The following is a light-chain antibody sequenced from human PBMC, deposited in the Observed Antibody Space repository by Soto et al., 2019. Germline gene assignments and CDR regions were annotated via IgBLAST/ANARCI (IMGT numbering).Light chain of an antibody. CDR1: QSVTSNY. CDR3: QLYGPSLTWT. V-gene: IGKV3-20*01. CDR2: GAS. J-gene: IGKJ1*01. Sequence: ETVLTQSPGTLSLSPGERATISCRASQSVTSNYLAWYQQKPGQAPRLLIFGASGRATGIPDRFSGSGSGTDFTLTISRLEPEDFAVYYCQLYGPSLTWTFGQGTKVDIK.